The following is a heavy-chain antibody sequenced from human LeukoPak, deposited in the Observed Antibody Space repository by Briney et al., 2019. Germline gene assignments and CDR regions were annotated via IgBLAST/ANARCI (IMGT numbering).Heavy chain of an antibody. CDR2: IYPGYSDA. J-gene: IGHJ3*02. CDR1: GYKLTNNW. CDR3: ARLKALYYDSSGYYYRVDAFDI. D-gene: IGHD3-22*01. Sequence: GESLKISCKISGYKLTNNWIGWVRQVPGKGLEWMGLIYPGYSDAKYSPSFQGQVTLSVDASISTAYLQLSGLRASDTAIYYCARLKALYYDSSGYYYRVDAFDIWGQGTMVTVSS. V-gene: IGHV5-51*01.